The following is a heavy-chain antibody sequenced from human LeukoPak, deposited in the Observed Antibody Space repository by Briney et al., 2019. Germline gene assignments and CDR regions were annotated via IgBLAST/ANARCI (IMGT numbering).Heavy chain of an antibody. Sequence: GGSLRLTCAASGFTFSSYDMHWVRQATGKGLEWVSAIGIGGDTYYPGSVKGRFTISRENAKNSLYLQMNSLRAGDTAVYYCASGGIPLTGIDEVDYWGQGTLVTVSS. V-gene: IGHV3-13*01. CDR2: IGIGGDT. CDR3: ASGGIPLTGIDEVDY. J-gene: IGHJ4*02. CDR1: GFTFSSYD. D-gene: IGHD3-9*01.